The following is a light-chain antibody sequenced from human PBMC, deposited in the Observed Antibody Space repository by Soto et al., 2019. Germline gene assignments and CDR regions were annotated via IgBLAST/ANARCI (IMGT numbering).Light chain of an antibody. Sequence: EIEMTQSPDTLSVSPVEISTLSSRAGQGVTTNFAWYQQKSGQSPRLLIYDVSIRATGVPARFSGTGSETDFTLTISGLQSEDSAVYFCQQYNNWPYSFGQGTRLEIK. V-gene: IGKV3-15*01. CDR2: DVS. J-gene: IGKJ5*01. CDR1: QGVTTN. CDR3: QQYNNWPYS.